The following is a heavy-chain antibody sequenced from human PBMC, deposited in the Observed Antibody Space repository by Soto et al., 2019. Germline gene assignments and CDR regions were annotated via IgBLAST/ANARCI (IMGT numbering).Heavy chain of an antibody. V-gene: IGHV3-48*03. CDR2: ISNSGDTI. J-gene: IGHJ4*02. CDR1: GFTFSTYE. CDR3: ARDGSRFDY. Sequence: GGSLRLSCAASGFTFSTYEMNWVRQAPGKGLEWVSYISNSGDTIYYADSVKGRFTIFGDNAKNSLYLQMNSLRVEDTALYYCARDGSRFDYWGQGTLVTVSS. D-gene: IGHD6-13*01.